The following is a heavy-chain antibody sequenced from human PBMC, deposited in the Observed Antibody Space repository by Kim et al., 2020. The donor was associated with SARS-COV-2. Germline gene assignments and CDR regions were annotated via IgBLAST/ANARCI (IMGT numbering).Heavy chain of an antibody. Sequence: SRFTITRDKAENTMDLKMNSLRAEDTAVYYCAREGGYCSSTTCYKYFDYWGQGTLVTVSS. CDR3: AREGGYCSSTTCYKYFDY. V-gene: IGHV3-74*01. D-gene: IGHD2-2*02. J-gene: IGHJ4*02.